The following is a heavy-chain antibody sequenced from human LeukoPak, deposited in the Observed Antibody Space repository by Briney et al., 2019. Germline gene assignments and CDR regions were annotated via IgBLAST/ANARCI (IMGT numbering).Heavy chain of an antibody. CDR1: GGSVSSGGYY. Sequence: SETLSLTCTVSGGSVSSGGYYWVWVRQRPGKGLEWIGYIYYTGSTSYNPSLKSRLTIAVDTSKNQFSLKLSSVTAADTAVYYCARPLNTVHDTFDVWGQGTMVTVSS. J-gene: IGHJ3*01. CDR3: ARPLNTVHDTFDV. CDR2: IYYTGST. D-gene: IGHD4-11*01. V-gene: IGHV4-31*03.